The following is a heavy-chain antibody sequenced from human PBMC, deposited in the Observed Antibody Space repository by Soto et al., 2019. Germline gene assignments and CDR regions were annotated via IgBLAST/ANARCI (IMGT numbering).Heavy chain of an antibody. CDR2: TRDKTNSYTT. D-gene: IGHD3-16*01. J-gene: IGHJ4*02. V-gene: IGHV3-72*01. CDR3: ARATVGTYYFDY. Sequence: GSLRLSCAASGLTFSDHYMDWVRQAPGKGLEWVGRTRDKTNSYTTEYAASVKGRFTISRDDSKSSLYLQMNSLKTEDTAVDYCARATVGTYYFDYWGQGTLVTVSS. CDR1: GLTFSDHY.